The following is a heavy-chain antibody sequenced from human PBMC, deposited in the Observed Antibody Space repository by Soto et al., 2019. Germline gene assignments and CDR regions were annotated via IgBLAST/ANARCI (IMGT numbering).Heavy chain of an antibody. CDR2: INAGNGNT. CDR1: GYTFTSYG. CDR3: ARDVAAAAP. V-gene: IGHV1-3*01. J-gene: IGHJ5*02. Sequence: GASVKVSCKSSGYTFTSYGISCVRQAPGQRLEWMGWINAGNGNTKYSQKFQGRVTITKDTSASTAYMELSSLRSEDTAVYYCARDVAAAAPWGQGTLVTVSS. D-gene: IGHD6-13*01.